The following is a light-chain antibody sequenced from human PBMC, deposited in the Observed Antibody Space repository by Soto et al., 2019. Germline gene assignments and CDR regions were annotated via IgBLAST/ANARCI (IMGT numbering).Light chain of an antibody. CDR1: QNIDSY. J-gene: IGKJ1*01. V-gene: IGKV1-39*01. CDR3: QQSYTTPWT. Sequence: DIQMTQSPSSLSASVGDRLTITCRASQNIDSYLNWYQQKPGKAPKLLIFAASNLQSGVPSRFSGSGSGTDFTVTISSLQPDDFATYYCQQSYTTPWTFGQGTKVDIK. CDR2: AAS.